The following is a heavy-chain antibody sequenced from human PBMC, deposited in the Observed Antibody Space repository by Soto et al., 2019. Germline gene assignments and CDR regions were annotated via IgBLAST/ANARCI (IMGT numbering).Heavy chain of an antibody. CDR3: SRSYSYGSELCFDL. Sequence: ASVKVSCKASGYTFTTYDISWVRQAPGQGLEWMGWISVYNGNTNYAERLQGRVTMTTDTSTSTAYMELWRLRSNDTAMYYCSRSYSYGSELCFDLLGRGTLV. J-gene: IGHJ2*01. V-gene: IGHV1-18*04. CDR2: ISVYNGNT. D-gene: IGHD5-18*01. CDR1: GYTFTTYD.